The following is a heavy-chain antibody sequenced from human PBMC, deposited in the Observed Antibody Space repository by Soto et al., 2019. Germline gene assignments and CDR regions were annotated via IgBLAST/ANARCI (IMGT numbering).Heavy chain of an antibody. J-gene: IGHJ4*02. V-gene: IGHV1-24*01. D-gene: IGHD1-7*01. CDR2: FDPEDGET. CDR3: ATDITAYNWNYEH. Sequence: MHWVRQAPGKGLERMGGFDPEDGETIYAQKFQGRVTMTEDTSTDTAYMELSSLRSEDTAVYYCATDITAYNWNYEHWGQGTLVTVSS.